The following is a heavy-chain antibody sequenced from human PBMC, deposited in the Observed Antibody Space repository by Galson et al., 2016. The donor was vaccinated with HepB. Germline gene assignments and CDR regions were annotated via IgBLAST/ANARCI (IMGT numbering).Heavy chain of an antibody. CDR3: AKEVVRFLHGYGMDV. D-gene: IGHD3-3*01. J-gene: IGHJ6*02. V-gene: IGHV3-23*01. CDR1: GFAFSTYA. Sequence: SLRLSCAGSGFAFSTYAVNWVRQAPGKGLEWVSGTSGSGGRTYYADSVKGRFTISRDNSKNTLYLQMKSLRAEDTAVYYCAKEVVRFLHGYGMDVWGQGIQVTVSS. CDR2: TSGSGGRT.